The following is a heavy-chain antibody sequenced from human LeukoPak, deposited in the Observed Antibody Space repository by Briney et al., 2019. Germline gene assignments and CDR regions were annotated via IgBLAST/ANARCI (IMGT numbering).Heavy chain of an antibody. D-gene: IGHD1-20*01. CDR3: ARALTGTDLNWFDP. Sequence: SVKVSCKASGGTFSSYAVSWVRQAPGQGLEWMGGIIPIFGTANYAQKFQGRVTITTDESTSTAYMELSSLRSEDTAVYYCARALTGTDLNWFDPWGQGTLVTVSS. J-gene: IGHJ5*02. CDR2: IIPIFGTA. V-gene: IGHV1-69*05. CDR1: GGTFSSYA.